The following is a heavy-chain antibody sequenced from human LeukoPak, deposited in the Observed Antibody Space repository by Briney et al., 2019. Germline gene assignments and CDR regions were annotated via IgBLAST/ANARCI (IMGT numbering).Heavy chain of an antibody. CDR3: ATGPLDY. Sequence: GESLRLSCVASGFTFTVAWMSWVRQAPGKGLQWVGRIYSETDGGTVDYATPVKGRFTISRDDSKTRLYLQMNSLKIEDTAVYYCATGPLDYWGQGTLVTVSA. CDR1: GFTFTVAW. V-gene: IGHV3-15*01. CDR2: IYSETDGGTV. J-gene: IGHJ4*02.